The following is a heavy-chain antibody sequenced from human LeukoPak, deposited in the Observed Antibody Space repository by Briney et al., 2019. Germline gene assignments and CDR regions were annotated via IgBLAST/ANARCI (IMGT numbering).Heavy chain of an antibody. Sequence: SETLSLTCTVSGGSISSGSNSWNWIRQPAGKDPEWIGRIYSSGSTSYNPSLKSRVTISVDTSKKQFSLTLSSVTAADTAVYYCARESSGYPYYFDFWGQGTLDTLSS. CDR2: IYSSGST. D-gene: IGHD3-22*01. V-gene: IGHV4-61*02. CDR1: GGSISSGSNS. CDR3: ARESSGYPYYFDF. J-gene: IGHJ4*02.